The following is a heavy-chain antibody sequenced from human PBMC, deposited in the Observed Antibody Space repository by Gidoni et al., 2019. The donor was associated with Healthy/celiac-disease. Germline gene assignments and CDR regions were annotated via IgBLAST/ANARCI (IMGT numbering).Heavy chain of an antibody. CDR2: INPSGGST. CDR1: GYTFTSYY. CDR3: ARRGSSSYGNYYYYMDV. Sequence: QVQLVQSGAEVKKPGASVKVSCKASGYTFTSYYMHWVRQAPGQGLEWMGIINPSGGSTSYAQKFHGRVTMTRDTSTSTVYMELSSLRSEDTAVYYCARRGSSSYGNYYYYMDVWGKGTTVTVSS. J-gene: IGHJ6*03. V-gene: IGHV1-46*01. D-gene: IGHD5-18*01.